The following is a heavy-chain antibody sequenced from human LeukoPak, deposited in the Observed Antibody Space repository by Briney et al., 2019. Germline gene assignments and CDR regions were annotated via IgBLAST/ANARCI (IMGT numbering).Heavy chain of an antibody. Sequence: SETLSLTCTVSGGSVSSGSYYWSWIRQPPGKVLEWIGYIYYSGSTNYNPSLKSRVTISVDTSKNQFSLKLSSVTAADTAVYYCARESKDFEATIFGWFDPWGQGTLVTVSS. CDR1: GGSVSSGSYY. CDR3: ARESKDFEATIFGWFDP. V-gene: IGHV4-61*01. CDR2: IYYSGST. J-gene: IGHJ5*02. D-gene: IGHD3-3*01.